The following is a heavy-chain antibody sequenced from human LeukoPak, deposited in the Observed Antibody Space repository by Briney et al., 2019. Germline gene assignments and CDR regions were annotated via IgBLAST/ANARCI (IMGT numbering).Heavy chain of an antibody. CDR2: ISKDGSST. D-gene: IGHD6-19*01. CDR3: AASMAGFNWFDP. V-gene: IGHV3-74*01. Sequence: GGSLRLSCAASASTFSSNWMHWVRQAPGKGLVWVSRISKDGSSTNYADSVKGRFTISRDNAKNTLYLQMSSLTAADTAVYYCAASMAGFNWFDPWGQGTLVTVSS. CDR1: ASTFSSNW. J-gene: IGHJ5*02.